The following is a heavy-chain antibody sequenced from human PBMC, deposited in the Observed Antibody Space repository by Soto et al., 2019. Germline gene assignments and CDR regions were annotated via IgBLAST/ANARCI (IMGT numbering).Heavy chain of an antibody. CDR1: GGSVSSYY. CDR2: IYYSGST. Sequence: SETLSLTCTVSGGSVSSYYWSWIRQPPGRGLEWIGYIYYSGSTNYNPSLKSRVTISVDTSKNQFSLKLSSVTAADTAVYYCAKGTDYYMDVWGKGTTVTVSS. J-gene: IGHJ6*03. CDR3: AKGTDYYMDV. V-gene: IGHV4-59*02.